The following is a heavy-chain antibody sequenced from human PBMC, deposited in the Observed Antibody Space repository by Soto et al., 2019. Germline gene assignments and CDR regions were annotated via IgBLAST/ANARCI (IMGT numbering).Heavy chain of an antibody. CDR3: ARDRPIAAAVLGMDV. D-gene: IGHD6-13*01. CDR2: IYTSGST. J-gene: IGHJ6*02. V-gene: IGHV4-4*07. CDR1: GGSISSYY. Sequence: SETLSLTCTVSGGSISSYYWSWIRQPAGRGLEWIGRIYTSGSTNYNPSLKSRVTMSVDTSKNQFSLKRSSVTAADADVYACARDRPIAAAVLGMDVWGQGTTVTVSS.